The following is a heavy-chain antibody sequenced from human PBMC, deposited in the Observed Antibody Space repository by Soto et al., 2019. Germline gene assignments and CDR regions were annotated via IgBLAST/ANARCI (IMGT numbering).Heavy chain of an antibody. J-gene: IGHJ6*02. CDR3: PRLAGNHHHSYATDV. Sequence: GETLKISCKGSGYSFTSYWIGWVRQMPGKGLEWMGLIYPGDSDTRYSPSFQGQVTISADKSISTAYLQWSSLKASDTAMYYCPRLAGNHHHSYATDVWGQGTTVTVSS. CDR1: GYSFTSYW. V-gene: IGHV5-51*01. D-gene: IGHD6-19*01. CDR2: IYPGDSDT.